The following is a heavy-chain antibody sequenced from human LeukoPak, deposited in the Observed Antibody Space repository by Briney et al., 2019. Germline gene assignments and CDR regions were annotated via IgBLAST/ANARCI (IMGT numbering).Heavy chain of an antibody. Sequence: GGSLRLSCAASGFTFSNYGMSWVRQAPGKGLEWVSVISGSGANTYYADSVKGRFTISRDNSKNTLYLQVNSLRAEDTAVYYCAKETTRLTFDPWGQGTLVTVSS. CDR3: AKETTRLTFDP. CDR2: ISGSGANT. D-gene: IGHD1-14*01. V-gene: IGHV3-23*01. J-gene: IGHJ5*02. CDR1: GFTFSNYG.